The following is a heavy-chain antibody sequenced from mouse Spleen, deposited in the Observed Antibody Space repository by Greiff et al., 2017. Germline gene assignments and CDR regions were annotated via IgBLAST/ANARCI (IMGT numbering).Heavy chain of an antibody. CDR2: ISNGGGST. CDR3: ARERLNGYFDY. J-gene: IGHJ2*01. Sequence: EVQLVESGGGLVQPGGSLKLSCATSGFTFSDYYMYWVRQTPEKRLEWVAYISNGGGSTYYPDTVKGRFTISRDNAKNTLYLQMSRLKSEDTAMYYCARERLNGYFDYWGQGTTLTVSS. CDR1: GFTFSDYY. D-gene: IGHD2-4*01. V-gene: IGHV5-12*02.